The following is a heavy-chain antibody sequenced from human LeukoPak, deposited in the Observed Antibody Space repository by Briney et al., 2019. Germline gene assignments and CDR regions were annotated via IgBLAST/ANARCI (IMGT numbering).Heavy chain of an antibody. CDR1: GYTFTGYY. V-gene: IGHV1-69*02. CDR2: ITPILGIA. J-gene: IGHJ4*02. D-gene: IGHD3-22*01. Sequence: ASVKVSCKASGYTFTGYYMHWVRQAPGQGLEWMGRITPILGIANYAQKFQGRVTITADKSTSTAYMELSSLRSEDTAVYYCAARDSKRYWGQGTLVTVSS. CDR3: AARDSKRY.